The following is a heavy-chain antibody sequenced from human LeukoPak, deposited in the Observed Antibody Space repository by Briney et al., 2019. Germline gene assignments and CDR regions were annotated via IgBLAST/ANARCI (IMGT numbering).Heavy chain of an antibody. CDR3: ASPYCGGDCYSGY. Sequence: SVKVSCKASGGTISSYAISWVRQAPGQGLEWMGGIIPIFGTANYAQKFQGRVTITADESTSTAYMELSSLRSEDTAVYYCASPYCGGDCYSGYWGQGTLVTVSS. CDR1: GGTISSYA. J-gene: IGHJ4*02. V-gene: IGHV1-69*01. D-gene: IGHD2-21*02. CDR2: IIPIFGTA.